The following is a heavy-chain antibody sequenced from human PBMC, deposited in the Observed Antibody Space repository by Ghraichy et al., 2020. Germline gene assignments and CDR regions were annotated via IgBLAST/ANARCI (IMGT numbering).Heavy chain of an antibody. Sequence: ASVKVSCKSSGYAFTDYPMSWVRQAPGQGLEWLGWINTKTGSPTYAEGFTGRFVFSLDTSVSTAYLKISSLKAEDSALYYCARDTDYGSGSWGSDNWGRGTMVTVSS. CDR3: ARDTDYGSGSWGSDN. CDR2: INTKTGSP. D-gene: IGHD3-10*01. J-gene: IGHJ4*02. CDR1: GYAFTDYP. V-gene: IGHV7-4-1*02.